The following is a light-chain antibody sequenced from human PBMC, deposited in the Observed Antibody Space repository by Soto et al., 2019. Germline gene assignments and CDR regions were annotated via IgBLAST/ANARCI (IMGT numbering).Light chain of an antibody. Sequence: DIVMTQSPDSLAVSLGERATMNCKCSRSVLYKSNNKNHLAWYQQKPGQPPQLIIYWASTRESGVPERFSGSGSGTDFTLTISSLEAEDVAFYWCQQYFDFPFTFGGGTKVEI. V-gene: IGKV4-1*01. CDR3: QQYFDFPFT. J-gene: IGKJ4*01. CDR2: WAS. CDR1: RSVLYKSNNKNH.